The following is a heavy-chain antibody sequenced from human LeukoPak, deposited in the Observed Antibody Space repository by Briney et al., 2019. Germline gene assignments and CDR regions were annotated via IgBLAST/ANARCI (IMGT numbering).Heavy chain of an antibody. CDR2: IYSGGST. J-gene: IGHJ3*02. CDR1: GFTVSSNY. Sequence: GGSLRLSCAASGFTVSSNYMSWVRQAPGKGLEWVSVIYSGGSTYYADSVKGRFTISRDNSKNTLYLQMNSLRAEDTAVYSCARDLDGAFDIWGQGTMVTVSS. CDR3: ARDLDGAFDI. V-gene: IGHV3-66*02.